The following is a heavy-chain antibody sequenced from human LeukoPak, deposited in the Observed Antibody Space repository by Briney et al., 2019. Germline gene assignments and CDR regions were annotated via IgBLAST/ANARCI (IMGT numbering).Heavy chain of an antibody. Sequence: GGSLRLSCAASGFTVSSNYMSWVRQAPGKGLEWVSVIYSGGSTYYADSVKGRFTISRDNSKNTLYLQMNSLRAEDTAVYYCARDRPKRYGMDVWGQGTTVTVSS. J-gene: IGHJ6*02. CDR2: IYSGGST. CDR1: GFTVSSNY. V-gene: IGHV3-66*01. CDR3: ARDRPKRYGMDV.